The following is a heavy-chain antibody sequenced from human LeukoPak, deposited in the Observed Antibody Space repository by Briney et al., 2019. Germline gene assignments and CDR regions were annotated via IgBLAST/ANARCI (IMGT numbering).Heavy chain of an antibody. D-gene: IGHD3-16*01. Sequence: PGGSLRLSCAASGFTFSSYSMNWVRQAPGKGLEWVSSISSSSSYIYYADSVKGRFTISRDNAKNSLYLQMNSLRAEDTAVYYCARDFPPYHYWGSHIGPAFDYWGQGTLVTVSS. J-gene: IGHJ4*02. CDR1: GFTFSSYS. CDR3: ARDFPPYHYWGSHIGPAFDY. CDR2: ISSSSSYI. V-gene: IGHV3-21*01.